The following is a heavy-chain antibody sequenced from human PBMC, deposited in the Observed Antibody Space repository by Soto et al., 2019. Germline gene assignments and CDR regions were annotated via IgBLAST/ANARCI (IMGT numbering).Heavy chain of an antibody. CDR2: IIPIFGTA. CDR3: ARSDSSSSVYYYYYGMDV. D-gene: IGHD6-6*01. J-gene: IGHJ6*02. CDR1: GGTFSSYA. Sequence: ASVKVSCKASGGTFSSYAISWVRQAPGQGLEWMGGIIPIFGTANYAQKFQGRVTITADESTSTAYMELSSLRSEDTAVYYCARSDSSSSVYYYYYGMDVWGQGTTVTVSS. V-gene: IGHV1-69*13.